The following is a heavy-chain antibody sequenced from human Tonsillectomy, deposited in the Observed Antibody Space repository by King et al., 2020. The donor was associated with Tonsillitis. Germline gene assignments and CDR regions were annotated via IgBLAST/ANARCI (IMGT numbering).Heavy chain of an antibody. J-gene: IGHJ5*02. CDR3: AKAAAGTFAWFDP. D-gene: IGHD6-13*01. V-gene: IGHV4-30-2*01. CDR2: IYHSGST. Sequence: QLQESGSGLVKPSQTLSLTCAVSGGSISSGGYSWSWIRQPPGKGLEWIGYIYHSGSTYYNPSLKSRVTISVDRSKNQFSLKLSSVTAADTAVYYCAKAAAGTFAWFDPWGQGTLVTVSS. CDR1: GGSISSGGYS.